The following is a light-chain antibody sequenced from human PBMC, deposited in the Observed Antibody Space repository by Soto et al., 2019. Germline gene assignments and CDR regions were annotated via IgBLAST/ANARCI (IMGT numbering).Light chain of an antibody. CDR1: QSISNY. V-gene: IGKV1-39*01. CDR3: QQTYSTPWT. J-gene: IGKJ1*01. CDR2: AAS. Sequence: DIQMTQSPSSLSASVGDRVTITCRASQSISNYLNWYQQRPGKAPNLLIYAASSLQSGVPSRFSGSGSGTDFTLTISSLQPEDFATYYCQQTYSTPWTFGRGTKVEIK.